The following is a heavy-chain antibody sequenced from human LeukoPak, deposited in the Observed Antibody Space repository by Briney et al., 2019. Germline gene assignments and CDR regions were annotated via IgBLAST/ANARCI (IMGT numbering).Heavy chain of an antibody. CDR1: GFTFNTFD. CDR3: ARLRYYAVDV. CDR2: ISSGSSSR. V-gene: IGHV3-48*01. J-gene: IGHJ6*02. Sequence: GGSLRLTCAASGFTFNTFDMTWVRQAPGKGLEWVSYISSGSSSRYYADSVKGRFTISRDNAKNSLYLQMNSLRAEDTAVYFCARLRYYAVDVWGQGTTVIVSS.